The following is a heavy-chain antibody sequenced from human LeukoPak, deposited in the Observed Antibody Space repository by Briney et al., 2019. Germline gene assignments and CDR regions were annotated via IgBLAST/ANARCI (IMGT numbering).Heavy chain of an antibody. J-gene: IGHJ4*02. Sequence: GASLTISCTASGYTFDTYPMNWVRQAPGQGLEWMGWINTNTGSPTYAQGLTGRFVFSLDTSVSTAFLQINSLKAEDTALYYCVRGIDTTGYFNYWGQGTLVTVSS. CDR2: INTNTGSP. CDR3: VRGIDTTGYFNY. V-gene: IGHV7-4-1*02. CDR1: GYTFDTYP. D-gene: IGHD3-22*01.